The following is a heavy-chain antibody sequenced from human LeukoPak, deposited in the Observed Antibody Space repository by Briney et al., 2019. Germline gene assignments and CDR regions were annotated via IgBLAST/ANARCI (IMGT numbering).Heavy chain of an antibody. D-gene: IGHD4-23*01. V-gene: IGHV4-31*03. CDR1: GGSISSGSYY. CDR3: ARVGRGYSPYYYYGMDV. CDR2: IYYSGST. J-gene: IGHJ6*02. Sequence: SETLSLTCTVSGGSISSGSYYWSWIRQHPGKGLEWIGYIYYSGSTYYNPSLESRVTISVDTSKNQFSLKLSSVTAADTAVYYCARVGRGYSPYYYYGMDVWGQGTTVTVSS.